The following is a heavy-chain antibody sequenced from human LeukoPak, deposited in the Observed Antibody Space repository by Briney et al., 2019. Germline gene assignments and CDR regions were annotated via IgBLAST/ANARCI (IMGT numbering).Heavy chain of an antibody. J-gene: IGHJ4*02. V-gene: IGHV3-66*01. D-gene: IGHD6-19*01. CDR2: IYTGGIT. CDR1: GFTVSSNF. Sequence: GGSLRLSCAASGFTVSSNFVSWVRQAPGKGLEWVSVIYTGGITYHADSVKGRFTTSRDNSRNTLYLQMNSLRADDTAVYYCVLGSSDGWYGRSWGQGTLVTVSS. CDR3: VLGSSDGWYGRS.